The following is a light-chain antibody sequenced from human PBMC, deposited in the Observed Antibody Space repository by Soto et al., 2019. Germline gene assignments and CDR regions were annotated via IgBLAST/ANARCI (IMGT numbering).Light chain of an antibody. V-gene: IGLV1-51*01. Sequence: QSVLTQPHSVSAAPGQRGTIPCSGSNINIGGNSVSWYQQLPGTAPKLLIYDDNKRPSGIPDRSSGSKSGTSATLGITGFQTGDEADYYCGSWDSSLSAYVFGTGTKVTVL. CDR3: GSWDSSLSAYV. CDR2: DDN. J-gene: IGLJ1*01. CDR1: NINIGGNS.